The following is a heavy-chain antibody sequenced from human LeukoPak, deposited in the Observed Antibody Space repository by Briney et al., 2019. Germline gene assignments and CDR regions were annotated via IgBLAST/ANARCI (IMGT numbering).Heavy chain of an antibody. D-gene: IGHD1-26*01. J-gene: IGHJ4*02. CDR1: GYSFSKSG. CDR3: ARDSGSRLFDY. CDR2: IIPIYGTA. V-gene: IGHV1-69*05. Sequence: SVKVSCKASGYSFSKSGICWVRQAPGQGLEWMGGIIPIYGTANYAQKFQGRVTITTDESTSTAYMELSSLRSEDTAVYYCARDSGSRLFDYWGQGTLVTVSS.